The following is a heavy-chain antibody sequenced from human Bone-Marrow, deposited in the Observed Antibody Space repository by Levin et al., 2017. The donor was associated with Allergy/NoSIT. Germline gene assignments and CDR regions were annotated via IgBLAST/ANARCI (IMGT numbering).Heavy chain of an antibody. CDR3: ARAWRSGGSCYSYGYFDY. CDR2: INSDGSST. V-gene: IGHV3-74*01. D-gene: IGHD2-15*01. CDR1: GFTFSSYW. Sequence: PGESLKISCAASGFTFSSYWMHWVRQAPGKGLVWVSRINSDGSSTSYADSVKGRFTISRDNAKNTLYLQMNSLRAEDTAVYYCARAWRSGGSCYSYGYFDYWGQGTLVTVSS. J-gene: IGHJ4*02.